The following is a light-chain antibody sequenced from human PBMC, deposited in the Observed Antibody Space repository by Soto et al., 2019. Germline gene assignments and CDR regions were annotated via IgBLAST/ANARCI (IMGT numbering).Light chain of an antibody. V-gene: IGKV1-9*01. J-gene: IGKJ4*01. CDR2: GAS. CDR3: QQLNKYPST. CDR1: QGISSY. Sequence: DIQMTQSPSSLSASVGDTVTITCRASQGISSYLGWYQQKPGKAPKLLIYGASTLQSGVPSRFSRRRSVTDLKRSLSSMQPEDFATYYCQQLNKYPSTFGGGTKVDIK.